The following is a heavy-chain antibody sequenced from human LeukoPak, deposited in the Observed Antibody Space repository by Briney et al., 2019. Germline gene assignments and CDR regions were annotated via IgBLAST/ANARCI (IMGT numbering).Heavy chain of an antibody. CDR1: GYTFTSYY. D-gene: IGHD3-3*01. Sequence: ASVKVSCKASGYTFTSYYMHWVRQAPGQGLEWMGIINPSGGSTSYAQKFQGRVTMTRDTSTSTVYMELSSLRSEDTAVYYCARVGIFNNYYYGMGVWGQGTTVTVSS. V-gene: IGHV1-46*01. CDR3: ARVGIFNNYYYGMGV. J-gene: IGHJ6*02. CDR2: INPSGGST.